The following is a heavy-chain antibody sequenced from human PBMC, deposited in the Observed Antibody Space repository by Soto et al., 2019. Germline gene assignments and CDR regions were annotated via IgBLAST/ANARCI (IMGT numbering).Heavy chain of an antibody. CDR3: ARGAVPGIAAAGFDY. Sequence: EVQLVESGGGLVQPGGSLRLSCAASEFTFSTYWMHWVRQAPGKGLVWVSRISSDGSSTRYADSVKGRFTISRDNAKNTLDLQMSSLRAEDTAVYYCARGAVPGIAAAGFDYWGQGTLVTVSS. V-gene: IGHV3-74*01. J-gene: IGHJ4*02. D-gene: IGHD6-13*01. CDR2: ISSDGSST. CDR1: EFTFSTYW.